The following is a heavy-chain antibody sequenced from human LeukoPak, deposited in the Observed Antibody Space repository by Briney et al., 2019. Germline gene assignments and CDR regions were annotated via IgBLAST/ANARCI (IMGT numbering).Heavy chain of an antibody. D-gene: IGHD6-13*01. V-gene: IGHV3-21*01. CDR1: GFTFSIYS. CDR2: ITGNRNYI. Sequence: PAGSLRLSCAASGFTFSIYSINWVRQAPGKGLEWVSFITGNRNYIYYPYPVKGLFTIARYNAKNSVYLQMTRLRVEDTAVYYCARVAAAGTGIFVNFYYSMDIWGKGTTVTISS. J-gene: IGHJ6*03. CDR3: ARVAAAGTGIFVNFYYSMDI.